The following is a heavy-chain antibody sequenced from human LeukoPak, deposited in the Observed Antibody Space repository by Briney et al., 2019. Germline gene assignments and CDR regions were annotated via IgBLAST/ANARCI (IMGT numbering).Heavy chain of an antibody. CDR1: GDSISSRY. CDR2: IHYRGST. V-gene: IGHV4-59*11. Sequence: SETLSLACTVSGDSISSRYWTWIRQPPGKGLEWIGYIHYRGSTSYNPSLKSRVTMSVDTSKNQFSLKLNSVTAADTAVYYCVGGYYFYYMDVWGKGTTVTVSS. J-gene: IGHJ6*03. CDR3: VGGYYFYYMDV.